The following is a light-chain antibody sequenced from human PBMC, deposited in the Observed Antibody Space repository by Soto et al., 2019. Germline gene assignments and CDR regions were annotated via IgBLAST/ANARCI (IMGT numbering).Light chain of an antibody. CDR2: KAS. J-gene: IGKJ1*01. V-gene: IGKV1-5*03. Sequence: DIQMTQSPSTLSASVGDRVTITCRASQSISSWLAWYQQKPGKAPKLLIYKASSLESGVPSRFSGSGSGTDFTLTISSLQPDDFPTYYCQQYNSYSWTFGQGTKVEIK. CDR3: QQYNSYSWT. CDR1: QSISSW.